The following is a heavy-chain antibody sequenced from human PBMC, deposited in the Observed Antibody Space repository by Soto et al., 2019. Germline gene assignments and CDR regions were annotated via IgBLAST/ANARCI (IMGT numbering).Heavy chain of an antibody. V-gene: IGHV3-21*01. CDR3: ARDRTLRVGAIPFDY. CDR2: ISSSSSYI. CDR1: GFTFSSYS. J-gene: IGHJ4*02. Sequence: EVQLVESGGGLVKPGGSLRLSCAASGFTFSSYSMNWVRQAPGKGLEWVSSISSSSSYIYYADSVKGRFTISRDNAKNSLYLQMNSLRAEDTAVYYCARDRTLRVGAIPFDYWGQGTLVTVSS. D-gene: IGHD1-26*01.